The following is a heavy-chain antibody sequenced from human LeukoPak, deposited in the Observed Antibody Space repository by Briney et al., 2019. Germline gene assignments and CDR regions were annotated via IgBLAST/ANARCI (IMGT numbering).Heavy chain of an antibody. CDR2: IIPIFGTA. CDR1: GGTFSSYA. D-gene: IGHD3-16*01. Sequence: SVKLSCKSSGGTFSSYAISWVRQPPGQGLEWMGGIIPIFGTANYAQKFQGRVTITAAESTSTDYMELSILRSEDTAVYYCASRDYDYVWGMYYYYYYMDVWGKGTTVTVSS. J-gene: IGHJ6*03. CDR3: ASRDYDYVWGMYYYYYYMDV. V-gene: IGHV1-69*01.